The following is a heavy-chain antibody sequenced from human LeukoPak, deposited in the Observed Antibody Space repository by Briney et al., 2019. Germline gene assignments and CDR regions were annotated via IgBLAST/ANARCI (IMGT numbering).Heavy chain of an antibody. V-gene: IGHV1-2*02. CDR2: INPNSGGT. J-gene: IGHJ4*02. D-gene: IGHD3-10*01. CDR1: GYTFTDYY. Sequence: ASVKVSCKASGYTFTDYYMHWVRQAPGQGLEWMGWINPNSGGTNYAQKFQGRVTMTRDTSISTAYMELSRLRSDDTAVYYCARSPTSYYGSGSLTFDYWGQGTLATVSS. CDR3: ARSPTSYYGSGSLTFDY.